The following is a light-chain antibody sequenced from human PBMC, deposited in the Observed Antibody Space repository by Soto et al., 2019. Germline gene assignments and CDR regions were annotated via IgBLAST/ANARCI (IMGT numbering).Light chain of an antibody. CDR2: TAS. Sequence: DSQMTQSPSSLSASVGDRVTITCRASQSISFYLNWYRQKPGKAPKLLIYTASNVQSGVPSRISGSGSGTDFTLTISSPQPEDFATYYCQQSYNMPRTFGQGTKVDIK. J-gene: IGKJ1*01. V-gene: IGKV1-39*01. CDR1: QSISFY. CDR3: QQSYNMPRT.